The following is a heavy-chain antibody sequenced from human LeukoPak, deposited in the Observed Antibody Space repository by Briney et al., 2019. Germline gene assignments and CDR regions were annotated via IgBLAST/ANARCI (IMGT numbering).Heavy chain of an antibody. CDR3: AREGYSSRTPY. Sequence: QTGGSLRLSCAASGFTFSNYDMHWVRQVPGKGLEWVSGIDSAAYPYYPHSVEGRFTISRENAKNSLYLQMNSLRAEDTAVYYCAREGYSSRTPYWGQGTLVTVSS. CDR1: GFTFSNYD. V-gene: IGHV3-13*05. J-gene: IGHJ4*02. CDR2: IDSAAYP. D-gene: IGHD6-13*01.